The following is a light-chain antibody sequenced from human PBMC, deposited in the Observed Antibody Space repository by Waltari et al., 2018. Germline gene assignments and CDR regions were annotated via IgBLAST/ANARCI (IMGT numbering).Light chain of an antibody. Sequence: DIQLTQSPPFLPASVGDRITMTCRASQGISFYLAWYQQKPGKATKLLIYGASTLQSGVSSRFSGSCSGTEFTLTLSSLQPEDSATYCCQQLRLYPLTFGGGTKVEIK. CDR3: QQLRLYPLT. J-gene: IGKJ4*01. CDR2: GAS. CDR1: QGISFY. V-gene: IGKV1-9*01.